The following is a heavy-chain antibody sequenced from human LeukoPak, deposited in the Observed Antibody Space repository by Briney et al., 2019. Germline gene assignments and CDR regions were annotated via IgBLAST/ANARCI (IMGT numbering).Heavy chain of an antibody. CDR3: ARGRKNDFWSSYYPYYLDY. V-gene: IGHV1-8*01. Sequence: GSLKLSCTASGFTFTSYDMNWVRQATGQGPEWMGWMNPNSGNTGYAQKLQGRVTMTRNTSISTAYMELSSLRSEDTAVYYCARGRKNDFWSSYYPYYLDYWDQGTLVTVPS. CDR2: MNPNSGNT. CDR1: GFTFTSYD. J-gene: IGHJ4*02. D-gene: IGHD3-3*01.